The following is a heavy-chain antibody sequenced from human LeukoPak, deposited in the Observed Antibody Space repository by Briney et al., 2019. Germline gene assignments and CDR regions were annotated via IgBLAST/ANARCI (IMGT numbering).Heavy chain of an antibody. CDR2: IYHSGST. V-gene: IGHV4-38-2*02. CDR1: GYSISSGYY. Sequence: SETLSLTCTVSGYSISSGYYWGWIRQPPGKGLEWIGSIYHSGSTYYNPSLKSRVTISVDTSKNQFSLKLSSVTAADTAVYYCASMNYDSSGYYYAEGYYFDYWGQGTLVTVPS. D-gene: IGHD3-22*01. CDR3: ASMNYDSSGYYYAEGYYFDY. J-gene: IGHJ4*02.